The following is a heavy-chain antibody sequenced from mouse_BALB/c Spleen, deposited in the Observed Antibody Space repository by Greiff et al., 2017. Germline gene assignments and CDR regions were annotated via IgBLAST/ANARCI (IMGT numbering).Heavy chain of an antibody. J-gene: IGHJ2*01. CDR1: GYTFTSYY. CDR2: INPSNGGT. D-gene: IGHD1-1*01. CDR3: TRGGSPNYFDY. Sequence: QVQLQQSGAELVKPGASVKLSCKASGYTFTSYYMYWVKQRPGQGLEWIGEINPSNGGTNFNEKFKSKATLTVDKSSSTAYMQLSSLTSEDSAVYYCTRGGSPNYFDYWGQGTTLTVSS. V-gene: IGHV1S81*02.